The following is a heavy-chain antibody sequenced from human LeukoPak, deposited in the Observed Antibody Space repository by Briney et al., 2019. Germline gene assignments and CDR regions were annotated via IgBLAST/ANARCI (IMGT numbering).Heavy chain of an antibody. V-gene: IGHV4-34*01. J-gene: IGHJ3*02. CDR3: ARDRYYYDTSGPPLDI. D-gene: IGHD3-22*01. CDR2: INHSGST. CDR1: GGSFSGYY. Sequence: SETLSLTCAVYGGSFSGYYWSWIRQPPGKGLEWIGEINHSGSTNYNPSLKSRVTISVDTSKNQFSLRLSSVTAADTAVYYCARDRYYYDTSGPPLDIWGQGTMVTVPS.